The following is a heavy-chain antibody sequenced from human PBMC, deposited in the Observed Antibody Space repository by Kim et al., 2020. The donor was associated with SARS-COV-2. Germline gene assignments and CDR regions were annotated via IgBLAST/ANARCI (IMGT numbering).Heavy chain of an antibody. Sequence: SETLSLTCTVSGGSVSDGNYYWSWIRQPPGKGLEFLGYIYYTGDTNYNPSLKSPVTISLDTSKNQFSLRVNSVTAADTAVYYCAREVQYPYYFDLWGLGTLVTVSS. CDR1: GGSVSDGNYY. CDR3: AREVQYPYYFDL. V-gene: IGHV4-61*01. CDR2: IYYTGDT. J-gene: IGHJ4*02. D-gene: IGHD4-4*01.